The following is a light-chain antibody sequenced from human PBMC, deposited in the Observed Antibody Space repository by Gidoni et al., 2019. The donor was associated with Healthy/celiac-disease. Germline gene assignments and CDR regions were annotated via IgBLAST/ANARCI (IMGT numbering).Light chain of an antibody. CDR2: EVS. Sequence: QSALTQPASVSGSPGQSITISCTGTSSDVGRYNRVAWYQQHPGKAPELMVYEVSKRPSGVSNRFSGSKSGNTASLTITRVQAGDEADYYCCSYAGSSTPRVFGGGTKLTVL. CDR1: SSDVGRYNR. CDR3: CSYAGSSTPRV. J-gene: IGLJ2*01. V-gene: IGLV2-23*02.